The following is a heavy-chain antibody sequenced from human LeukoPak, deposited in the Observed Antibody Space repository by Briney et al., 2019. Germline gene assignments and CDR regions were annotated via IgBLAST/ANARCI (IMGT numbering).Heavy chain of an antibody. D-gene: IGHD1-26*01. CDR2: MNPNSGNT. CDR3: ARDGVIVGATLPYYFDY. J-gene: IGHJ4*02. Sequence: ASVKVSCKASGYTFTSYDINWVRQATGQGLEWMGWMNPNSGNTGYAQKFQGRVTMTRNTSISTAYMELSSLRSEDTAVYYCARDGVIVGATLPYYFDYWGQGTLVTVSS. CDR1: GYTFTSYD. V-gene: IGHV1-8*01.